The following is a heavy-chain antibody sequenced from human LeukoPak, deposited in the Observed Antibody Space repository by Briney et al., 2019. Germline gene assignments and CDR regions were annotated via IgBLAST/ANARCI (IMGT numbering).Heavy chain of an antibody. V-gene: IGHV4-39*02. CDR2: IYYSGST. Sequence: SETLSLTCTVSGGSISSSSYYWGWIRRPPGKGLEWIASIYYSGSTYYNPSLKSRVTISVDTSKNQVSLKLSSVTAADTAVYYCARDCSGASCYDYWGQGTLVTVSS. J-gene: IGHJ4*02. CDR3: ARDCSGASCYDY. D-gene: IGHD2-15*01. CDR1: GGSISSSSYY.